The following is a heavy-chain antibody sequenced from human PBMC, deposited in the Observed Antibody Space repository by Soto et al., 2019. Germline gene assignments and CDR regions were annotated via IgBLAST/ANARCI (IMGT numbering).Heavy chain of an antibody. CDR3: ARGSTWIQLWFPFDY. D-gene: IGHD5-18*01. CDR1: GFTFISYG. Sequence: QVQLVESGGGVVQPGRSLRLSCAASGFTFISYGMHWFRQAPGKALEWGAVIWYDGSNKYYADSVNGRFTISRANSKSRVYVPMNSLRAENTAVYYCARGSTWIQLWFPFDYWGQGTLVTVSS. CDR2: IWYDGSNK. J-gene: IGHJ4*02. V-gene: IGHV3-33*01.